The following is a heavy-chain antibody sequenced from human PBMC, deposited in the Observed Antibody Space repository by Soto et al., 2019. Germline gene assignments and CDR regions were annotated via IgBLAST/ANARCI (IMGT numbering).Heavy chain of an antibody. V-gene: IGHV1-3*01. J-gene: IGHJ5*02. D-gene: IGHD3-3*01. CDR1: GYTFTSYA. CDR2: INAGNGNT. CDR3: ARGGVITIFGVGTINWFDP. Sequence: QVQLVQSGAEVKKPGASVKVSCKASGYTFTSYAMHWVRQAPGQRLEWMGWINAGNGNTKYSQKFQGRVTITRDTSARTAFMELSSLRSEDTTVYYCARGGVITIFGVGTINWFDPWGQGTLVTVSS.